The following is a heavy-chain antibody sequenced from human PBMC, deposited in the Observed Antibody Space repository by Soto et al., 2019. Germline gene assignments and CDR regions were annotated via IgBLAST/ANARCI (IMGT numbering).Heavy chain of an antibody. CDR3: ARYSYSSGPQDS. D-gene: IGHD6-19*01. V-gene: IGHV3-7*03. Sequence: GGSLRLSCAASGFSFSSHWMSWVRQAPGKGLEWVANIKQDGNDKRYVDSVKGRFTISRDNAKSSLYLQMNSPRAEDTAVYYCARYSYSSGPQDSWGQGTLVTVSS. CDR1: GFSFSSHW. J-gene: IGHJ4*02. CDR2: IKQDGNDK.